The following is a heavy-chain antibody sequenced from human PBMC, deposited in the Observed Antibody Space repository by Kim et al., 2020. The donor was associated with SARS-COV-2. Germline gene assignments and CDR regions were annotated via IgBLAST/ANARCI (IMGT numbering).Heavy chain of an antibody. Sequence: GGSLRLSCAPSGFTFSSYAMSWVRQAPGKGLEWVSAIRGSGDTTYYADSVKGRFTISRDNSKNTLYLQMNSLRAEDTAVYYCAKGRGGLDFFDYWGQETLVIVSS. D-gene: IGHD3-10*01. CDR3: AKGRGGLDFFDY. V-gene: IGHV3-23*01. J-gene: IGHJ4*02. CDR1: GFTFSSYA. CDR2: IRGSGDTT.